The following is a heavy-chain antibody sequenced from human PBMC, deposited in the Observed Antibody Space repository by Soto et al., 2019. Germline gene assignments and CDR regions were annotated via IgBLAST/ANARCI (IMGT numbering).Heavy chain of an antibody. CDR3: ARAASGYRNFDY. CDR1: GFTFSSYV. Sequence: LRLSCAASGFTFSSYVMTWVRQAPGKGLEWVSAISSSGDSTYFADSVKGRVTISRDNSRNTLYLQMSSLRAEDTAVYSCARAASGYRNFDYWGQGALVTVSS. V-gene: IGHV3-23*01. J-gene: IGHJ4*02. D-gene: IGHD3-22*01. CDR2: ISSSGDST.